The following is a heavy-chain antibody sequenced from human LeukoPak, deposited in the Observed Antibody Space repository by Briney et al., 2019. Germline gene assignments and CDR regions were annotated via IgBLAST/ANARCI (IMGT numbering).Heavy chain of an antibody. D-gene: IGHD5-18*01. CDR3: ARVGPRGSYGFDY. CDR1: GYSISSGYY. Sequence: SETLSLTCAVSGYSISSGYYWGWIRQPPGKGLEWIGSIYHSGSTYYNPSLKSRVTISVDTPKNQFSLKLSSVTAADTAVYYCARVGPRGSYGFDYWGQGTLVTVSS. CDR2: IYHSGST. J-gene: IGHJ4*02. V-gene: IGHV4-38-2*01.